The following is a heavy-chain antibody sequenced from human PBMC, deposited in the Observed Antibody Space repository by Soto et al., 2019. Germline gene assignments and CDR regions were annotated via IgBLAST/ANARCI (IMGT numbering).Heavy chain of an antibody. CDR2: ISSSGSTI. CDR3: ARDRCYYDSSGYYPLAGTNPYRNYYYYYGMDV. J-gene: IGHJ6*02. D-gene: IGHD3-22*01. CDR1: GLTFCSYE. V-gene: IGHV3-48*03. Sequence: PGGSLKISCAACGLTFCSYEMNWVRQAPGKGLEWVSYISSSGSTIYYADSVKGRFTISRDNAKNSLYLQMNSLRAEDTAVYYCARDRCYYDSSGYYPLAGTNPYRNYYYYYGMDVWGQGTTVTVSS.